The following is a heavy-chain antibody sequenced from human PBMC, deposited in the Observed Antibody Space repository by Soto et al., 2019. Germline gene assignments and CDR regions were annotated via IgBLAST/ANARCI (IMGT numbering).Heavy chain of an antibody. J-gene: IGHJ6*02. CDR3: ARLNGFCDSTKCRGYYGMDV. CDR2: IYHSGTT. CDR1: GGSISSGGYS. V-gene: IGHV4-30-2*03. Sequence: SENLSLTCAVSGGSISSGGYSWSWIRQPPGKGLEWIGYIYHSGTTHYNPSLLSRVTISVDTSKNEFSLRLNSVTAADTAVYYCARLNGFCDSTKCRGYYGMDVWGQGTTVTVSS. D-gene: IGHD2-2*03.